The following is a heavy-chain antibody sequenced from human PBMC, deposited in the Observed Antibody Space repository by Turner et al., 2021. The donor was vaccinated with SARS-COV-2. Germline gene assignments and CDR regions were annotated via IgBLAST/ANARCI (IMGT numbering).Heavy chain of an antibody. V-gene: IGHV1-24*01. J-gene: IGHJ6*02. Sequence: QVQLVQSGAEVKKPGASVKVSCKVSGYTLTELSMHWVRQAPGKGLDWMGGFDPEDGETIYAQKFQGRVTMTEDTSTDTAYMELSSLRSEDTAVYYCATGVAVTGTPSEYYYYYGMDVWGQGTTVTVSS. D-gene: IGHD6-19*01. CDR1: GYTLTELS. CDR2: FDPEDGET. CDR3: ATGVAVTGTPSEYYYYYGMDV.